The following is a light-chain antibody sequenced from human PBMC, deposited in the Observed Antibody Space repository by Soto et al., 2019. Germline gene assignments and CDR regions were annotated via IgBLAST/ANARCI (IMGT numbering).Light chain of an antibody. CDR3: QQYNDWRPT. V-gene: IGKV3-15*01. J-gene: IGKJ5*01. CDR2: GAS. CDR1: QSVSSN. Sequence: EIVMTQSPAILSESPGERATLSCRASQSVSSNLAWYQQKRGQPPRLLIYGASTRATGIPARFSGSGSGTEFTLTISLQSEDFAVYYCQQYNDWRPTFGQGTRLEIK.